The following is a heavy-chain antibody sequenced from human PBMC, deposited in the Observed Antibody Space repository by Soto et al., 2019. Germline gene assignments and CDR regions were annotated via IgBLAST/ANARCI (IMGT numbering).Heavy chain of an antibody. V-gene: IGHV6-1*01. D-gene: IGHD6-19*01. CDR2: TYYRSQWYN. Sequence: QVQLQQSGPGLVKPSQTLSLTCAISGDSVSSNSAAWNWIRQFPSRGLEWLGRTYYRSQWYNEYEVAVKSRITINPDTTENQFALQLNSGTPEDTAVYYCARGRSSGWFFDYWGPGILVTVSS. J-gene: IGHJ4*02. CDR3: ARGRSSGWFFDY. CDR1: GDSVSSNSAA.